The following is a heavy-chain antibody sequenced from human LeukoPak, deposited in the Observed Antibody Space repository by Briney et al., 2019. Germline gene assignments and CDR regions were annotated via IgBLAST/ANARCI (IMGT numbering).Heavy chain of an antibody. V-gene: IGHV4-34*01. CDR1: GGSFGGYY. CDR2: INHSGST. J-gene: IGHJ4*02. D-gene: IGHD3-22*01. Sequence: SETLSLTCAVYGGSFGGYYWSWIRQPPGKGLEWSGEINHSGSTNYNPSLKGRVTISVDTSKNQFSLKLSSVTAADTAVYYCARGHGSYYYDSSGYLGVFDYWGQGTLVTVSS. CDR3: ARGHGSYYYDSSGYLGVFDY.